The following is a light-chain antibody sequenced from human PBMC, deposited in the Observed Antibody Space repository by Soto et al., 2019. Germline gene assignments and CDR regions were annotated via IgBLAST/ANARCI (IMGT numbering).Light chain of an antibody. J-gene: IGKJ1*01. Sequence: DIVMTQSPLSLPVTPEEPASISCRSSQSLLHDNGYNYLDWYLQRPGQSPQLLIYLGSNRASGVPDRFSGSGSGTDFTLKISGVEAEDVGVYYCMQALQTPWTFGQGTKVEIK. V-gene: IGKV2-28*01. CDR3: MQALQTPWT. CDR2: LGS. CDR1: QSLLHDNGYNY.